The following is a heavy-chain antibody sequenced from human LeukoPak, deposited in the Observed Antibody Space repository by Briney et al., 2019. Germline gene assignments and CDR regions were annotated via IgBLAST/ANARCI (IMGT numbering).Heavy chain of an antibody. CDR1: GFTLRDNF. CDR2: ISTSGSTT. D-gene: IGHD6-25*01. Sequence: GGSLRLSCAASGFTLRDNFMSWIRQAPGQGLEWVSYISTSGSTTFYADSMRGRFTISRDNAKNSVFLEMTSLRADDTAVYFCVREGLTGYFDAWGQGTLVTVSS. V-gene: IGHV3-11*01. J-gene: IGHJ5*02. CDR3: VREGLTGYFDA.